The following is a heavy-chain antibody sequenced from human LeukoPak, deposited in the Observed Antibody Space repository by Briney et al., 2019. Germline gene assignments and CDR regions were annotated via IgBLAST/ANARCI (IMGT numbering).Heavy chain of an antibody. D-gene: IGHD6-13*01. CDR2: ISGGGDNT. J-gene: IGHJ4*02. CDR1: GFTFSNNP. CDR3: TRGVLVAAGLFDY. V-gene: IGHV3-23*01. Sequence: GGSLRLSCAASGFTFSNNPMTWVRQAPGKGLEWVSSISGGGDNTYYADSVKGRFTVSRDNSENTLYLQMNSLRAEDTAVYYCTRGVLVAAGLFDYWGQGTLVTVSS.